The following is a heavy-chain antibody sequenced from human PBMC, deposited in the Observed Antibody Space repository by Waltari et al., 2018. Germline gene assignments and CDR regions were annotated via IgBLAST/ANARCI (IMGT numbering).Heavy chain of an antibody. V-gene: IGHV1-2*06. CDR3: TVIAGDFDI. CDR2: INCRYGGT. J-gene: IGHJ3*02. CDR1: GYIFINYF. D-gene: IGHD2-21*01. Sequence: QVQLVQSGADVRKPGASVTVSCKASGYIFINYFIHWVRQAPGQGLEWIGRINCRYGGTDYAQKFQGRVTLTRDTSISTAYMELSGLTLDDTAIYYCTVIAGDFDIWGPGTMVTASS.